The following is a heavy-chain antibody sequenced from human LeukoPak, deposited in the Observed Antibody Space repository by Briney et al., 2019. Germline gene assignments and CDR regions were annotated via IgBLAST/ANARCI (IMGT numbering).Heavy chain of an antibody. V-gene: IGHV5-51*01. Sequence: GESLKISCKGSGYSFTSYWIGWVRQMPGKGLEWMGILYPGDSDTRYSPSFQGQVTISADKSISTAYLQWSSLKASDTAMYYCARLGGYDSSGYYYSVGAFDIWGQGTMVTVSS. J-gene: IGHJ3*02. CDR2: LYPGDSDT. CDR1: GYSFTSYW. D-gene: IGHD3-22*01. CDR3: ARLGGYDSSGYYYSVGAFDI.